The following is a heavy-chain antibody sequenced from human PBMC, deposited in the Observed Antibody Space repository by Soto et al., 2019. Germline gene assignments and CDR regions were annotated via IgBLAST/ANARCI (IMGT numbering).Heavy chain of an antibody. J-gene: IGHJ5*02. Sequence: ASVKVSCKASGGTFSSYTISWVRQAPGQGLEWMGRIIPILGIANYAQKFQGRVTITADKSTSTAYMELSSLRSEDTAVYYCVRGGGDVVVPAVNNWFDPWGQGTLVTVSS. CDR2: IIPILGIA. V-gene: IGHV1-69*02. D-gene: IGHD2-2*01. CDR3: VRGGGDVVVPAVNNWFDP. CDR1: GGTFSSYT.